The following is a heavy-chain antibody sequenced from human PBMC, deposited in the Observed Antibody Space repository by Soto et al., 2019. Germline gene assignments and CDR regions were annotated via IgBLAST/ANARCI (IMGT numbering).Heavy chain of an antibody. V-gene: IGHV4-34*01. Sequence: PSETLSLTCAVYGGSFSGYYWTWIRQPPGTGLEWIGEINHSGSTNYNPSLKSRVTISVDTSKNQFSLKLTSVTAEDTAVYYCARDRPGPQHYFDYWGLGNMVTVSS. CDR1: GGSFSGYY. CDR2: INHSGST. D-gene: IGHD6-6*01. CDR3: ARDRPGPQHYFDY. J-gene: IGHJ4*02.